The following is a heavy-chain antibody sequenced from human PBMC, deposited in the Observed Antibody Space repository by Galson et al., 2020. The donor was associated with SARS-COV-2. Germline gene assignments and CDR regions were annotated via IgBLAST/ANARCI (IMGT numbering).Heavy chain of an antibody. CDR2: IYWDDDK. J-gene: IGHJ6*02. V-gene: IGHV2-5*02. CDR3: AHVAAVYGMDV. Sequence: SGPTLVKPTQTLTLTCTFSGFSLSPSGVGVGWIRQPPGKSLEWLALIYWDDDKRYSPSLKIRLTINKDTSKNQVVLTLTNMDPVDTATYYCAHVAAVYGMDVWGQGTTVAVSS. D-gene: IGHD6-13*01. CDR1: GFSLSPSGVG.